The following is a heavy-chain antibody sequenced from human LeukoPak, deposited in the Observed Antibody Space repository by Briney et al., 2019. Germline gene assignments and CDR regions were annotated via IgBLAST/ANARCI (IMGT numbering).Heavy chain of an antibody. V-gene: IGHV3-74*01. D-gene: IGHD6-13*01. CDR2: IYSDESST. J-gene: IGHJ5*02. Sequence: QLGGSLRLSCAASGFTFSDYWMHWVRQAPGKGLEWVSRIYSDESSTYYADSVKGRFTISRDNAKNSLYLQMNSLRAEDTAVYYCARDQEGIAASGFDPWGQGTLVTVSS. CDR3: ARDQEGIAASGFDP. CDR1: GFTFSDYW.